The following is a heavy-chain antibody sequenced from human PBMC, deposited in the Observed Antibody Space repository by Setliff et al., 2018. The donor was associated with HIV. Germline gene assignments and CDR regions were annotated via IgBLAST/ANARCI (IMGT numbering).Heavy chain of an antibody. CDR1: GYTFTNYD. J-gene: IGHJ4*02. D-gene: IGHD6-19*01. Sequence: ASVKVSCKASGYTFTNYDINWVRQAPGQGLEWMGWMNPNSGNTGYAQKFQGRVTITRDTSASTAYMELSSLRSEDTAVYYCARDIYDSGWFTLEYWGQGTLVTVSS. CDR3: ARDIYDSGWFTLEY. CDR2: MNPNSGNT. V-gene: IGHV1-8*03.